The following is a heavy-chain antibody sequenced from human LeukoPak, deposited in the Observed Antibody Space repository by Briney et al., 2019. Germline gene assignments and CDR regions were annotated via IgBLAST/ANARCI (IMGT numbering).Heavy chain of an antibody. J-gene: IGHJ6*02. D-gene: IGHD4-23*01. CDR1: GFAFHNYA. Sequence: GGSLSLSCVGSGFAFHNYAMHWVRRPPGKGLEWVSAINWNSDTKAYADSVKGRFTISRDRARNSLYLQMDSLRPEDTALYYCAKDTGGNGAYFYAMDVWGQGTSVTVSS. CDR2: INWNSDTK. CDR3: AKDTGGNGAYFYAMDV. V-gene: IGHV3-9*01.